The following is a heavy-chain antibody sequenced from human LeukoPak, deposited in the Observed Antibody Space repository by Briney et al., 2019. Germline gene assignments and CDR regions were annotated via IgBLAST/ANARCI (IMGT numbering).Heavy chain of an antibody. Sequence: GGSLCPSRAASGFTFSSNGVHWVRQAPGKGLEWVAMIRNHGNDEYHADSVKGRFSVSRDNSKNTVYLQMNSLRAEDTAVYYCARGAIWSLDYWGQETMVTVSP. J-gene: IGHJ4*02. V-gene: IGHV3-30*02. D-gene: IGHD3-10*01. CDR3: ARGAIWSLDY. CDR1: GFTFSSNG. CDR2: IRNHGNDE.